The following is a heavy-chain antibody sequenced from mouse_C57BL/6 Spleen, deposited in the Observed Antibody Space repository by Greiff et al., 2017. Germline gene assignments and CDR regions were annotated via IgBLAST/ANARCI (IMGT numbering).Heavy chain of an antibody. CDR3: ARWDLPRGCAY. CDR2: IDPNSGGT. CDR1: GYTFTSYW. J-gene: IGHJ3*01. Sequence: VQLQQPGAELVKPGASVKLSCKASGYTFTSYWMPWVKQRPGRGLAGIGRIDPNSGGTKYNEKFKSKATLTVDKPASTAYMQLSSLTSEDSAVYYCARWDLPRGCAYWGQGTLVTVSA. D-gene: IGHD4-1*01. V-gene: IGHV1-72*01.